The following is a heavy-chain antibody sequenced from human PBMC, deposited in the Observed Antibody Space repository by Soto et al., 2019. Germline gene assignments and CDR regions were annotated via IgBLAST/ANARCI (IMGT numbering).Heavy chain of an antibody. J-gene: IGHJ6*02. Sequence: PGGSLRLSCAASGFTSSNYAMSWVRQAPGRGLEWVSGISGSDGSPYYADSVKGRFTISRDNSKNTLYLQMNSLRVEDTAVYYCARLWFGPFGMDVWGQGTTVTVSS. D-gene: IGHD3-10*01. CDR3: ARLWFGPFGMDV. CDR2: ISGSDGSP. V-gene: IGHV3-23*01. CDR1: GFTSSNYA.